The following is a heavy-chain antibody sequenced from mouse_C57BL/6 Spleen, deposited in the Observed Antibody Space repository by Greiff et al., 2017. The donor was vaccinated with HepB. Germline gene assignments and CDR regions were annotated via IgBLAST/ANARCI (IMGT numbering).Heavy chain of an antibody. D-gene: IGHD2-3*01. V-gene: IGHV14-1*01. CDR3: TSDGYPYFDV. CDR1: GFNIKDYY. J-gene: IGHJ1*03. CDR2: IDPEDGDT. Sequence: VQLQQSGAELVRPGASVKLSCTASGFNIKDYYMHWVKQWPEQGLEWIGRIDPEDGDTEYAPKFQGKATMTADTAYNTAYLQLSSLTSEDTAVYYCTSDGYPYFDVWGTGTTVTVSS.